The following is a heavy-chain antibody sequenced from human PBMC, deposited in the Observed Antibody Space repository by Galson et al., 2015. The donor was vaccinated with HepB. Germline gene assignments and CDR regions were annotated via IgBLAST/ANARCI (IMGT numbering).Heavy chain of an antibody. CDR1: GFTFSSYA. CDR3: AKEKGNQVRGFSGYDY. CDR2: ISYDDSLK. Sequence: SLRLSCAASGFTFSSYAMYWVRQAPGKGLEWVAVISYDDSLKGYVDSVKGRFTISRDNSKQTVFLQMNSLSPEDTAVYYCAKEKGNQVRGFSGYDYWGQGTLVTVSS. J-gene: IGHJ4*02. V-gene: IGHV3-30*18. D-gene: IGHD5-12*01.